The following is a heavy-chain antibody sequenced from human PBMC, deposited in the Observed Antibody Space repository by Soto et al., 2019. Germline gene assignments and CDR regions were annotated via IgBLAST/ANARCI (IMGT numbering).Heavy chain of an antibody. D-gene: IGHD6-13*01. CDR1: GGSFSGYY. CDR3: ARGGSWYLSERNWFDP. CDR2: INHSGST. Sequence: QVQLQQWGAGLLKPSETLSLTCAVYGGSFSGYYWSWIRQPPGKGLEWIGEINHSGSTNYNPSLKSRVTISVDTSKNQFSLKLSSVTAADTAVYYCARGGSWYLSERNWFDPWGQGTLVTVSS. J-gene: IGHJ5*02. V-gene: IGHV4-34*01.